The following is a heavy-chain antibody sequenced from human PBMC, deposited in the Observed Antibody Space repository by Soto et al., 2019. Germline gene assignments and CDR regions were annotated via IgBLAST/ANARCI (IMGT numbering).Heavy chain of an antibody. CDR2: IYYSGST. J-gene: IGHJ4*02. CDR3: ACGLARIGLDY. D-gene: IGHD6-6*01. Sequence: QVQLQESGPGLVKPSQTLSLTCTVSGGSISSGDYYWSWIRQPPGKGLEWIGYIYYSGSTYYNPSLMSXATKSXXTSKNQFSLKLSSVTAADTAVYYCACGLARIGLDYWGPGTLVTVSS. CDR1: GGSISSGDYY. V-gene: IGHV4-30-4*01.